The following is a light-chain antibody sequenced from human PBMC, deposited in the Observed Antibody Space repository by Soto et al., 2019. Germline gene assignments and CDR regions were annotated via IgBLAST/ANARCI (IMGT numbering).Light chain of an antibody. V-gene: IGKV3-20*01. J-gene: IGKJ5*01. Sequence: EIVLTQSPGTLSLSPGERATLSCRASQSVSSSFLAWYQQTPGQAPRLLIYGASRRATGIPDRFSGSGSGTDFTLTISSLQSEDFAVYYCQQYYNWPPITFGQGTRLEIK. CDR2: GAS. CDR3: QQYYNWPPIT. CDR1: QSVSSSF.